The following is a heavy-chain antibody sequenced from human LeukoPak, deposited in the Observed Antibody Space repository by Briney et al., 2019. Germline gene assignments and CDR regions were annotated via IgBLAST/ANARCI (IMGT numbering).Heavy chain of an antibody. Sequence: VASVKVSCKASGYTFTSYGISWVRQAPGQGLEWMGWISAYNGNTNYAQKLQGRVTMTTDTSTSTAYMELRSLRSDDTAVYYCARDGPVYSSWSAYYFDYWGQGTLVTVSS. CDR1: GYTFTSYG. CDR2: ISAYNGNT. CDR3: ARDGPVYSSWSAYYFDY. V-gene: IGHV1-18*01. J-gene: IGHJ4*02. D-gene: IGHD6-13*01.